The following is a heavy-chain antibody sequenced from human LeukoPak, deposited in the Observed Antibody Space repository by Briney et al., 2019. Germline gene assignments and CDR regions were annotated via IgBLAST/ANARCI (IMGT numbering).Heavy chain of an antibody. J-gene: IGHJ4*02. CDR1: GFTFSNYE. CDR2: ISSSGSTI. Sequence: GGSLRLSCAASGFTFSNYEMNWVRQAPGKGLEWVSYISSSGSTIYYADSVKGRFTISRGNAKNSLYLQMNSLRAEDTSIYYCARDFYYGSGRFDYWGQGTLVTVSS. V-gene: IGHV3-48*03. D-gene: IGHD3-10*01. CDR3: ARDFYYGSGRFDY.